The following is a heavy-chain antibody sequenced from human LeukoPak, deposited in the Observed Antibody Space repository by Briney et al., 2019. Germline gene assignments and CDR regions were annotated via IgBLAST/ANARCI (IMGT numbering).Heavy chain of an antibody. V-gene: IGHV1-8*01. J-gene: IGHJ4*02. CDR3: ARGRGLPGPARLDY. Sequence: ASVKVSCKASGYTFTSYDINWVRQATGQGLEWMGWMNPNSANTGYAQKFQGRVTMTRNTSISTAYMELSSLRSEDTAVYYCARGRGLPGPARLDYWGQGTLVTVSS. CDR2: MNPNSANT. CDR1: GYTFTSYD. D-gene: IGHD2-2*01.